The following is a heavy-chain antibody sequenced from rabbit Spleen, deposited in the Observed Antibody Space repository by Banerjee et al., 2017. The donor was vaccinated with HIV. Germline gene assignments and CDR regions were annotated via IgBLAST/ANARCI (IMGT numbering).Heavy chain of an antibody. J-gene: IGHJ4*01. V-gene: IGHV1S40*01. D-gene: IGHD1-1*01. CDR2: INIVTGKS. Sequence: QSLEESGGDLVKPGASLTLTCTASGFSFSNNYYMCWVRQAPGKGLEWIACINIVTGKSVYASWAKGRFTMSRTSSTTVTLQMTSLTAADTAIYFCARDLVAVIGWNFNLWGPGTLVTVS. CDR1: GFSFSNNYY. CDR3: ARDLVAVIGWNFNL.